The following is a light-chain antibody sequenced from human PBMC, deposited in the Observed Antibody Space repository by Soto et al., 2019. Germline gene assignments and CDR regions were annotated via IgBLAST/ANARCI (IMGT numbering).Light chain of an antibody. Sequence: EIVLTQSPGTLSLSPGERATLSCRASQSVSSSYLAWYQQKPGQAPRVLIYGASSRATSSPDRVSGSGSGTDFTRTISRLEPDDFAVYYWQQYGSSPHTFGQRTKVEIK. J-gene: IGKJ1*01. V-gene: IGKV3-20*01. CDR1: QSVSSSY. CDR3: QQYGSSPHT. CDR2: GAS.